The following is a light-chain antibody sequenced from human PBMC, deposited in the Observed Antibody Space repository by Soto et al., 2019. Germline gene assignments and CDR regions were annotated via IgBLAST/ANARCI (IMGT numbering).Light chain of an antibody. CDR2: ETS. J-gene: IGKJ1*01. CDR3: QQYQTSSWT. Sequence: DLQMTQSPSTLSASVGDRVTITCRASQDIYRSLAWYQQKPGKAPKLLIYETSSLENGVPSRFSGSGSGTEFSLTISSLQSDDFATYYCQQYQTSSWTFGQGTKVEV. V-gene: IGKV1-5*03. CDR1: QDIYRS.